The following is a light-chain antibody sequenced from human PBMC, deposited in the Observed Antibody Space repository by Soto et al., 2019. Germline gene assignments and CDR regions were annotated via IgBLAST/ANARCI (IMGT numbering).Light chain of an antibody. CDR1: ESVAGY. V-gene: IGKV3-11*01. CDR3: QQRWHWPSNT. CDR2: ETS. J-gene: IGKJ5*01. Sequence: EIVLTQSPATLSLSPGEIATLSCSASESVAGYLAWYQQKPGLPPRLLIYETSNRVIGIPARFSGSGSGTDFTLTISSLEPEDFGVYYCQQRWHWPSNTCGQGTRREI.